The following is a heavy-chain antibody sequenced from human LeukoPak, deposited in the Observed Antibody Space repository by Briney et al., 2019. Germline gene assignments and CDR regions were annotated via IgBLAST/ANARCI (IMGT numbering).Heavy chain of an antibody. V-gene: IGHV1-2*02. CDR1: GYTFTGYY. J-gene: IGHJ5*02. D-gene: IGHD5-12*01. CDR2: INPNSGGT. CDR3: ARGFSGYASP. Sequence: ASVKVSCKASGYTFTGYYMDWVRQAPGQGLEWMGWINPNSGGTNCAQKFQGRVTMTRDTSISTAYMELSRLRSDDTAVYYCARGFSGYASPWGQGTLVTVSS.